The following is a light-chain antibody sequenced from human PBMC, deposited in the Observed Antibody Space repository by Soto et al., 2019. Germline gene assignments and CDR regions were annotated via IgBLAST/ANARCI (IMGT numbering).Light chain of an antibody. CDR3: QQYYDAPQN. CDR1: QSVLYSSNDKNY. J-gene: IGKJ1*01. Sequence: DIVMTQSPDSLAVSLVERATINCKSSQSVLYSSNDKNYLAWYQQKPGQPPKLLIYWASTRESGVPDRFSGSGSGTDFTLTISSLQAEAVAVYYCQQYYDAPQNFGQGTKVEIK. CDR2: WAS. V-gene: IGKV4-1*01.